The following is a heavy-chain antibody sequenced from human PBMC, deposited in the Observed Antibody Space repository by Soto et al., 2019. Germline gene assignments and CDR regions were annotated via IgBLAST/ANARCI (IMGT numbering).Heavy chain of an antibody. CDR1: GFTFSSYS. J-gene: IGHJ6*02. Sequence: GGSLRLSCAASGFTFSSYSINWVRQAPGKGLEWVSSISSSSSYIYYADSVKGRFTISRDNAKNSLYLQMNSLRAEDTAVCYCARDDGGAAGYYGMDVWGQGTTVTVSS. CDR3: ARDDGGAAGYYGMDV. D-gene: IGHD2-21*01. CDR2: ISSSSSYI. V-gene: IGHV3-21*01.